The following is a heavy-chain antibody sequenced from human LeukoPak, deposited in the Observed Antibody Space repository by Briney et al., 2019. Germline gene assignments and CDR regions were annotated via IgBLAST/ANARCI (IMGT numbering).Heavy chain of an antibody. J-gene: IGHJ6*02. CDR2: MNPNSGNT. Sequence: ASVKVSCKASGYTFTSYDINWVRQATGQGLEWMGWMNPNSGNTGYAQKFQGRVTMTRNTSISTAYMELSGLRSEDTAVYYCARDEGAAPMIVAYYYYYGMDVWGQGTTVTVSS. V-gene: IGHV1-8*01. CDR3: ARDEGAAPMIVAYYYYYGMDV. D-gene: IGHD3-22*01. CDR1: GYTFTSYD.